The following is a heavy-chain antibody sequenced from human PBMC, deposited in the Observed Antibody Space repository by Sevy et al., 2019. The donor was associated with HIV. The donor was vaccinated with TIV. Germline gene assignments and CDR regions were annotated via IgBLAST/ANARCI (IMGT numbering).Heavy chain of an antibody. Sequence: GGSLRLSCAVSGFSFSSYWMHWVRQAPGKGLECVANIKQDESEKYYVASVKGRFTISRDNAKNSVYLQMNSLRPEDTAIYYCARGNSGSFDYWGQGTLVTVSS. V-gene: IGHV3-7*04. CDR3: ARGNSGSFDY. CDR1: GFSFSSYW. CDR2: IKQDESEK. J-gene: IGHJ4*02. D-gene: IGHD3-22*01.